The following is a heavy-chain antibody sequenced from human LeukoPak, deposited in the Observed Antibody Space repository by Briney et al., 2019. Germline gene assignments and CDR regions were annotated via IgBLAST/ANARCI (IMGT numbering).Heavy chain of an antibody. J-gene: IGHJ4*02. D-gene: IGHD7-27*01. CDR3: AKTLGTYFDY. Sequence: ASVKVSCKASGYSFTSYCLHWVRQAPGQGLEWMGIIKPSGGSTSYAQKFQGRVTMTRDTSTSTVYMELSSLRSEDTAVYYCAKTLGTYFDYWGQGTLVTVSS. CDR2: IKPSGGST. V-gene: IGHV1-46*01. CDR1: GYSFTSYC.